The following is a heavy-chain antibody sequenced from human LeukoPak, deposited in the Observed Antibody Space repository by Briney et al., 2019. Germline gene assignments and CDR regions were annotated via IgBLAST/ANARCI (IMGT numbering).Heavy chain of an antibody. Sequence: GGSLRLSCAASGFTFSSYGMHWVRQAPGKGLEWVAVISYDGSNKYYADSVKGRFTISRGNSKNTLYLQMNSLRAEDTAVYYCAKVIGYSYGSDHDAFDIWGQGTMVTVSS. J-gene: IGHJ3*02. CDR2: ISYDGSNK. CDR1: GFTFSSYG. V-gene: IGHV3-30*18. CDR3: AKVIGYSYGSDHDAFDI. D-gene: IGHD5-18*01.